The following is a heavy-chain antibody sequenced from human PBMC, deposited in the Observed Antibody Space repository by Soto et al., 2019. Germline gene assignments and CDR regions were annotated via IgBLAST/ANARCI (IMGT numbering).Heavy chain of an antibody. CDR3: AREPYYDFWSGPYYGMDV. D-gene: IGHD3-3*01. Sequence: QVQLVESGGGVVQPGRSLRLSCAASGFTFSSYAMHWVRQAPGKGLEWVAVISYDGSNKYYADSVKGRFTISRDNSKNTLYLQMNRLRAEDTAVYYCAREPYYDFWSGPYYGMDVWGQGTTVTVSS. J-gene: IGHJ6*02. CDR2: ISYDGSNK. V-gene: IGHV3-30-3*01. CDR1: GFTFSSYA.